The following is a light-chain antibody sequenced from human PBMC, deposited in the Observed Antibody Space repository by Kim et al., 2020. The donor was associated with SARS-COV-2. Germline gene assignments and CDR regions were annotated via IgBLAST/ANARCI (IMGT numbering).Light chain of an antibody. CDR2: SAS. V-gene: IGKV1-39*01. J-gene: IGKJ2*01. CDR1: QSIATY. CDR3: QHSYSTPYT. Sequence: DIQMTQSPSSLSASVGDRVTITCRASQSIATYLNWYQQRPGMAPHLLIYSASALESGVPSRFSGSGSGTDFTLTISSLQPEDFATYYCQHSYSTPYTFGQGTKLE.